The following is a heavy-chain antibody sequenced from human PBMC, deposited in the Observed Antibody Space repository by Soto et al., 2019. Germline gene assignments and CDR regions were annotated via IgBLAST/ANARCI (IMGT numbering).Heavy chain of an antibody. CDR1: GGSISNYY. J-gene: IGHJ4*02. CDR3: ARERREEIHDGYDIDY. CDR2: IYTSGST. Sequence: KPSETLSLTCTVSGGSISNYYWSWIRQPAGKGPEWIGRIYTSGSTDYNPSLKSRVTISIDTSKNQFSLKVTSMTAADTAVYYCARERREEIHDGYDIDYWGQGTLVTVSS. V-gene: IGHV4-4*07. D-gene: IGHD5-12*01.